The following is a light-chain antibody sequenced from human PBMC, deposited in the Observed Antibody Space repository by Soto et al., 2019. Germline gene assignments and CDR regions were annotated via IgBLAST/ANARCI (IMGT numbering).Light chain of an antibody. CDR2: DVS. V-gene: IGLV2-11*01. Sequence: QSALTQPRSVSGSPGQSVTISCTGTSSDVGAYNYVSWYQQHPGKAPKLMIYDVSKRPSGVPNLFSGSKSGNTASLTISGIQAEDEADYYCCSYAGSYTVLFGGGTKLTVL. CDR1: SSDVGAYNY. CDR3: CSYAGSYTVL. J-gene: IGLJ3*02.